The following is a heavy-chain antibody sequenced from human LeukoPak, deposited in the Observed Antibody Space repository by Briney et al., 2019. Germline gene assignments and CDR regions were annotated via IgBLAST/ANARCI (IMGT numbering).Heavy chain of an antibody. Sequence: GGSLRLSCVGSGFTFKYAWMSWVRQAPGKGLEWVGRIKSITDGGTTDYSAPVKGRFTISRDDSKNTLYLQMNSLNTEDTGVYYCTTGMGLLWVGELSQVHYMDVWGKGTTVTVSS. J-gene: IGHJ6*03. CDR3: TTGMGLLWVGELSQVHYMDV. CDR2: IKSITDGGTT. D-gene: IGHD3-10*01. V-gene: IGHV3-15*01. CDR1: GFTFKYAW.